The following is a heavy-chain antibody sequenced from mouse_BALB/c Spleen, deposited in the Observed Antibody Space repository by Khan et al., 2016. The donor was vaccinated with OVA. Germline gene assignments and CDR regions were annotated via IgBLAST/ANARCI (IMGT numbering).Heavy chain of an antibody. CDR1: GFNIQDTY. Sequence: VQLKDSEPELVKPGASVKLSCSASGFNIQDTYIHWMKQRPEQGLGWIGGIDPPNVDSKDGPKFKVKATLTADKSSNTAYLELRSLTSEDTAVYYCARLNGSHFDFWGQGTLVSVSA. CDR3: ARLNGSHFDF. J-gene: IGHJ3*01. V-gene: IGHV14-3*02. D-gene: IGHD1-1*01. CDR2: IDPPNVDS.